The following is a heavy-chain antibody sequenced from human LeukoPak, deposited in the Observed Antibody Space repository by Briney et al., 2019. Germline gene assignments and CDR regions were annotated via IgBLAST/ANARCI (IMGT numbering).Heavy chain of an antibody. D-gene: IGHD6-13*01. CDR2: ISGSGGST. CDR3: AKRRIAAPAPALAQGFDY. J-gene: IGHJ4*02. Sequence: QPGGSLRLSCAASGFTFSSYAMSWVRQAPGKGLEWVSAISGSGGSTYYADSVKGRFTISRDNSKNTLYLQMNSLRAEDTAVYYCAKRRIAAPAPALAQGFDYWGQGTLVTVSS. V-gene: IGHV3-23*01. CDR1: GFTFSSYA.